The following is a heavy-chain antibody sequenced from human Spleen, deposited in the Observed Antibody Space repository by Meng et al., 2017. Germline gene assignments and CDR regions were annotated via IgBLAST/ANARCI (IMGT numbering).Heavy chain of an antibody. D-gene: IGHD1/OR15-1a*01. Sequence: QVQLQESGPGLVKPSQTLSLTCTVSGGSISSGDYYWTWIRQHPGKGLEWIGSIGHSGFTYYTPSLESRVTVSVDTSRSQFSLELTSVTAADTAVYYCVRSRAWVRTGFDPWGQGTLVTVSS. CDR2: IGHSGFT. V-gene: IGHV4-39*01. J-gene: IGHJ5*02. CDR3: VRSRAWVRTGFDP. CDR1: GGSISSGDYY.